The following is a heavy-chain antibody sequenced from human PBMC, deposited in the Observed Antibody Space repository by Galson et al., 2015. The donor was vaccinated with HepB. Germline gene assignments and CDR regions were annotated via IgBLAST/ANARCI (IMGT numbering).Heavy chain of an antibody. J-gene: IGHJ4*02. CDR2: ISYDGSNK. V-gene: IGHV3-30*04. D-gene: IGHD3-10*01. CDR3: ARDPRFGELTYFDY. CDR1: GFTFSSYA. Sequence: SLRLSCAASGFTFSSYAMHWVRQAPGKGLEWVAVISYDGSNKYYADSVKGRFTISRDNSKNTLYLQMNSLRAEDTAVYYCARDPRFGELTYFDYWGQGTLVTVSS.